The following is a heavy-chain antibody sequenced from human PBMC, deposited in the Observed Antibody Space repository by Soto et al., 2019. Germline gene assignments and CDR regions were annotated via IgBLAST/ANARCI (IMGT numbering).Heavy chain of an antibody. Sequence: VQLVESGGGLVKPGGSLRLSCAASGFTFSDYYMSWIRQAPGKGLEWVSYISSSSSYTNYADSVKGRFTISRDNAKNSLYLQMNSLRAEDTAVYYCARVSDYGDFNPDYWGQGTLVTVSS. CDR1: GFTFSDYY. CDR2: ISSSSSYT. D-gene: IGHD4-17*01. V-gene: IGHV3-11*06. CDR3: ARVSDYGDFNPDY. J-gene: IGHJ4*02.